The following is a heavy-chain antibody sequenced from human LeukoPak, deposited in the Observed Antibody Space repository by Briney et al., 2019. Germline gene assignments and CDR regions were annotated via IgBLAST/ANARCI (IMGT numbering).Heavy chain of an antibody. Sequence: GASVKVSCKASGYTFTRYYMHWVRQAPGQGLEWMGWINPNSGGTNYAQKFQGRVTMTRDTSISTAYMELSRLRSDDTAVYYCARVRYSGSYLFDYWGQGTLVTVSS. D-gene: IGHD1-26*01. J-gene: IGHJ4*02. V-gene: IGHV1-2*02. CDR1: GYTFTRYY. CDR3: ARVRYSGSYLFDY. CDR2: INPNSGGT.